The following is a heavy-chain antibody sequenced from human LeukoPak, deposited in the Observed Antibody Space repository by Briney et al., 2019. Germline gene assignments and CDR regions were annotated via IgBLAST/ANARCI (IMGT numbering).Heavy chain of an antibody. J-gene: IGHJ4*02. CDR1: GGSFSGYY. D-gene: IGHD1-1*01. CDR2: INHSGST. Sequence: SETLSLTCAVYGGSFSGYYWSWIRQPPGKGLEWIGEINHSGSTNYNPSLKSRVTISVDTSKNQFSLKLSSVTAEDTAVYYCVTSWNRQQRDYWGQGILVTVSS. CDR3: VTSWNRQQRDY. V-gene: IGHV4-34*01.